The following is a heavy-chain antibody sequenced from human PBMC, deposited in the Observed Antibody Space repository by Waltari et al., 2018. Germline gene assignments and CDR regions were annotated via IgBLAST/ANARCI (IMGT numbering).Heavy chain of an antibody. J-gene: IGHJ4*02. CDR3: AREYCGGDCRLFDY. D-gene: IGHD2-21*02. CDR1: RDAVTDHY. CDR2: VNPNGGGT. Sequence: LVQSGAEVMKPGASVRVSCKASRDAVTDHYLHRVRQAPGQGLEWMGWVNPNGGGTNYAQRFAGRITVTWDASITTAYMEFSRLTSGDTAVYFCAREYCGGDCRLFDYWGQGTPVTVSS. V-gene: IGHV1-2*02.